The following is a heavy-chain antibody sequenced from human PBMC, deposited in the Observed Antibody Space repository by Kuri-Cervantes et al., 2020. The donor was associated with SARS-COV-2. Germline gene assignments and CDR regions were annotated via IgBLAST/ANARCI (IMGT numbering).Heavy chain of an antibody. D-gene: IGHD3-10*01. Sequence: SETLSLTCTVSGSSISSYYWSWIRQPPGKGLEWIGYIYYSGSTNYNPSLKSRVTVSVDTSKNQFSLKLSSVTAEDTAVYYCARVLLWFGESRYYYGMDVWGQGTTVTVSS. CDR3: ARVLLWFGESRYYYGMDV. J-gene: IGHJ6*02. CDR1: GSSISSYY. CDR2: IYYSGST. V-gene: IGHV4-59*01.